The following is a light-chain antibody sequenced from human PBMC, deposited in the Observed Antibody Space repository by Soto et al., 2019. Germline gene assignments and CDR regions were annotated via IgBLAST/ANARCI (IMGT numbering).Light chain of an antibody. Sequence: QAVVTQEPSLTVSPGGTVTLTCAFSTGAVTSGYYPNWFQQKPGQAPRALIHNTSNKHSWTPARFSGSLLGGKAALTLSGVQPEDEAEYYCLLYYGGAWVFGGGTKVTVL. CDR3: LLYYGGAWV. CDR2: NTS. J-gene: IGLJ3*02. V-gene: IGLV7-43*01. CDR1: TGAVTSGYY.